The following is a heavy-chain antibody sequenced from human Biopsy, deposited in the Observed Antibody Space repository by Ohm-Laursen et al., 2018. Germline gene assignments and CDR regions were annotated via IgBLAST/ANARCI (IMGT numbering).Heavy chain of an antibody. Sequence: ASVKVSCKPSGYTFTAFSVHWLRQAPGQGLEWMGWINPKSGDTDYPQNFQGRASMTRDTSKSTVYMDLSRLRSDDTAVYYCARGRRHCSGTCSRWYFDLWGRGTLVTVSS. D-gene: IGHD2-2*01. CDR3: ARGRRHCSGTCSRWYFDL. J-gene: IGHJ2*01. CDR2: INPKSGDT. V-gene: IGHV1-2*02. CDR1: GYTFTAFS.